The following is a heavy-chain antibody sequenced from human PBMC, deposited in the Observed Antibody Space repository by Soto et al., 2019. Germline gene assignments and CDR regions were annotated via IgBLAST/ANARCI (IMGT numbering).Heavy chain of an antibody. CDR3: ARDLGWNDGVSWFDP. CDR2: ISATSSAV. D-gene: IGHD1-1*01. CDR1: GFTFSSYS. V-gene: IGHV3-48*04. J-gene: IGHJ5*02. Sequence: GGSLRLSCAASGFTFSSYSMSWVRQAPGKGLEWISYISATSSAVYYADSLKGRFTISRDNAKNALYLQMNSLRVEDTAVYYCARDLGWNDGVSWFDPWGQGTLVTVSS.